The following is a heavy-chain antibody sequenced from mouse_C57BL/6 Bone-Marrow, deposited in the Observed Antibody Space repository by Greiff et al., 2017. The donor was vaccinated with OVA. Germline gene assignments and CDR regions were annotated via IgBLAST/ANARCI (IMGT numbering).Heavy chain of an antibody. D-gene: IGHD1-1*01. CDR1: GYTFTDYN. J-gene: IGHJ2*01. CDR2: INPNNGGT. CDR3: ARWGGSSLYYFDY. V-gene: IGHV1-22*01. Sequence: EVKLVESGPELVKPGASVKMSCKASGYTFTDYNMHWVKQSHGKSLEWIGYINPNNGGTSYNQKFKGKATLTVNKSSSTAYMELRSLTSEDSAVYYCARWGGSSLYYFDYWGQGTTLTVSS.